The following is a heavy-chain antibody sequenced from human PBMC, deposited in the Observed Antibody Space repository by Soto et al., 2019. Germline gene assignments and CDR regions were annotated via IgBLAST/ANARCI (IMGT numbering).Heavy chain of an antibody. Sequence: QVQLVESGGGVVQPGRSLRLSCEASGFSFISYAMHWVRQTPGKGLACVSVIAFVGSSEQYPDSVNGRFTLSRDNSKNTLYLQMNSLRTADPAVYYFVSDGGGGDKQIEHWCQGNLVTVSS. CDR1: GFSFISYA. V-gene: IGHV3-30-3*01. CDR3: VSDGGGGDKQIEH. D-gene: IGHD2-21*01. CDR2: IAFVGSSE. J-gene: IGHJ4*02.